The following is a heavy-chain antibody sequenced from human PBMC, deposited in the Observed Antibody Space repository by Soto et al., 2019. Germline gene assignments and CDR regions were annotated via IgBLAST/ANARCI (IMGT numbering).Heavy chain of an antibody. D-gene: IGHD3-3*01. V-gene: IGHV4-31*03. CDR2: IYYSGST. CDR3: ATACDFGSSCLFDD. CDR1: GGSISSSDYY. Sequence: PSETLSLTCTVSGGSISSSDYYWGWIRQHPGKGLEWIGYIYYSGSTYYNPSLESRVTLSVDTSRKQFSLKVSSVTAAAWAVCYWATACDFGSSCLFDDWGTGTLV. J-gene: IGHJ4*02.